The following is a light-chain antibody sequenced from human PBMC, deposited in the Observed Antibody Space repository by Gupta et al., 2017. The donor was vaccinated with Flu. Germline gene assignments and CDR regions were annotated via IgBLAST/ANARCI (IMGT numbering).Light chain of an antibody. V-gene: IGLV2-14*01. Sequence: QPALTQPPSVSGSPGQSITISCTATTSDVGGYKYVSCYQHPTGKAPTLMIFEVSNRPSGVSGRFSGSKSGTTASLTISGLQAGDDADYYSSSSTTRNTLMFGGGTKLTVL. CDR2: EVS. J-gene: IGLJ3*02. CDR3: SSSTTRNTLM. CDR1: TSDVGGYKY.